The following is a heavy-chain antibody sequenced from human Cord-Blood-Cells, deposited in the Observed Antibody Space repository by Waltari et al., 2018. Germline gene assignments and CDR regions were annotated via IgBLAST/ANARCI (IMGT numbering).Heavy chain of an antibody. CDR2: IYYSGST. V-gene: IGHV4-59*01. J-gene: IGHJ6*02. CDR3: ARDSPTYGMDV. Sequence: QVQLQESGPGLVKPSETLSLTCTASGGSISSYYWSWIRQPPGKGLEWIGYIYYSGSTNYNPSLKSRVTISVDTSKNQFSLKLSSVTAADTAVYYCARDSPTYGMDVWGQGTTVTVSS. CDR1: GGSISSYY.